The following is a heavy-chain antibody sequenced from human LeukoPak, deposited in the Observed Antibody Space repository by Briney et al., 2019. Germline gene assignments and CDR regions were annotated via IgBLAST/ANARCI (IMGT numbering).Heavy chain of an antibody. Sequence: SVKVSCKASGGTFSSYTISWVRQAPGQGLEWMGRIIPILGIANYAQKFRGRVTITADKSTSTAYMGLSSLRSEDTAVYYCARVLAAAGTGAFDIWGQGTMVTVSS. CDR1: GGTFSSYT. J-gene: IGHJ3*02. D-gene: IGHD6-13*01. V-gene: IGHV1-69*02. CDR2: IIPILGIA. CDR3: ARVLAAAGTGAFDI.